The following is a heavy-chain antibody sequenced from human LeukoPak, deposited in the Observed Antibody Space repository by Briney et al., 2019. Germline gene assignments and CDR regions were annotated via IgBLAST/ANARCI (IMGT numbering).Heavy chain of an antibody. Sequence: SETLSLTCTVSGGSISSSSYYWGWIRQPPGKGLEWIGSIYYSGTTYYNPSLKSRVTISVDTSNNQFSLKLSSVTAADTAVYYCARHRWELPAYFDYWGQGTLVTV. V-gene: IGHV4-39*01. CDR2: IYYSGTT. CDR1: GGSISSSSYY. D-gene: IGHD1-26*01. J-gene: IGHJ4*02. CDR3: ARHRWELPAYFDY.